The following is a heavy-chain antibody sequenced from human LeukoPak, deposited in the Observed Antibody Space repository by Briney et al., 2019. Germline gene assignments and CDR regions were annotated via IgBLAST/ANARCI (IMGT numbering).Heavy chain of an antibody. D-gene: IGHD5-24*01. V-gene: IGHV4-59*08. CDR1: GGSISSYY. J-gene: IGHJ4*02. CDR2: IYYNGST. CDR3: ARHRSKWLQSSFDY. Sequence: SETLSLTCAVSGGSISSYYWSWIRQSPGRGLEWIGYIYYNGSTNYNPSLKSRVTISVDTSKNQFSLKLNSVTAADTAVYYCARHRSKWLQSSFDYWGQGTLVTVSS.